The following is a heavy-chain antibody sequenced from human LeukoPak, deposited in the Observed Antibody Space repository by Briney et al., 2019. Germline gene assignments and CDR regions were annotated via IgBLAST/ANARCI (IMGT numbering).Heavy chain of an antibody. J-gene: IGHJ3*02. CDR1: GGTFSSYA. CDR3: ARASTNGSGSSDAFDI. V-gene: IGHV1-2*04. Sequence: ASVKVSCKASGGTFSSYAISWVRQAPGQGLEWMGWISAYNGNTNYAQKFQGWVTMTRDTSISTAYMELSRLGSDDTAVYYCARASTNGSGSSDAFDIWGQGTMVTVSS. CDR2: ISAYNGNT. D-gene: IGHD3-10*01.